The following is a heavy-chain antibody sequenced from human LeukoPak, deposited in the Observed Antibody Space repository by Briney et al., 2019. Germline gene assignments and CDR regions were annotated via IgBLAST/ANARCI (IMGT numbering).Heavy chain of an antibody. CDR1: GFIFSNYG. CDR3: AKGPHYYMDV. Sequence: PGGSLRLSCAASGFIFSNYGMHWVRQAPGMGLEWVAMIRFDGSNKYYADSVKGRFTVSRDNSKSTLYLQMNSLRAEDTAMYYCAKGPHYYMDVWGKGTTVTVSS. CDR2: IRFDGSNK. J-gene: IGHJ6*03. V-gene: IGHV3-30*02.